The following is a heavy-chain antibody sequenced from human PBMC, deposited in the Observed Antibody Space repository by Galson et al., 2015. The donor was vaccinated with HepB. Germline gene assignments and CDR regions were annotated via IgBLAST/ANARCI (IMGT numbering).Heavy chain of an antibody. Sequence: SLRLSCATSGFSFTGDYMSWLRQAPGKGLEWISYISSSGTTTYYADSVKGRFTISRDNAKRSVSLHMRGLRAEDTAVYYCARASIAVQISSLWYWGQGTLVTVSS. J-gene: IGHJ4*02. V-gene: IGHV3-11*01. CDR1: GFSFTGDY. D-gene: IGHD2-15*01. CDR2: ISSSGTTT. CDR3: ARASIAVQISSLWY.